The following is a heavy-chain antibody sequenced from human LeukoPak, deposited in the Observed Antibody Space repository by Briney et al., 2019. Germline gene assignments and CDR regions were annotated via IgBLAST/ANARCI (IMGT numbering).Heavy chain of an antibody. CDR2: INNVASHI. J-gene: IGHJ5*02. CDR1: GFTFSDSA. D-gene: IGHD6-13*01. V-gene: IGHV3-21*01. Sequence: GGSLRLSCAASGFTFSDSAMNWVRQAPGKGLEWVSSINNVASHIYYADSVRGRFTISRDNAKNSVSLQMNGLRAEDTAVYYCARDSEGYSTSWYSSWGQGTLVAVSS. CDR3: ARDSEGYSTSWYSS.